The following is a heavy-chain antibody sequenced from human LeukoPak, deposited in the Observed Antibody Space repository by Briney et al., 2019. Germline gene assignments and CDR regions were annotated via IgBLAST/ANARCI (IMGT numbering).Heavy chain of an antibody. J-gene: IGHJ2*01. V-gene: IGHV3-21*01. Sequence: GGSLRLSCAASGFTFSSYNMNWVRQAPGKGLEWVSSISSSSSYIYYADSVKGRFTISRDNAKNSLYLQMNSLRAEDTAVYYCAKRDYGGNSNWYFDLWGRGTLVTVSS. CDR3: AKRDYGGNSNWYFDL. D-gene: IGHD4-23*01. CDR1: GFTFSSYN. CDR2: ISSSSSYI.